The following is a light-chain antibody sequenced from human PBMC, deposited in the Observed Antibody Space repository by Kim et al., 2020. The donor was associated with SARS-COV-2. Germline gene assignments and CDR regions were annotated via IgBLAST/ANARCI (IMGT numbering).Light chain of an antibody. CDR1: QNINLC. CDR2: AAS. Sequence: ASVGDRVTISCRASQNINLCLVWYQQKPGKAPKLLIYAASILQSGVPSRFTASGSGTDFALTINSLQPEDFATYYCQQADSFPLVFGPGTKVDIK. V-gene: IGKV1-12*01. J-gene: IGKJ3*01. CDR3: QQADSFPLV.